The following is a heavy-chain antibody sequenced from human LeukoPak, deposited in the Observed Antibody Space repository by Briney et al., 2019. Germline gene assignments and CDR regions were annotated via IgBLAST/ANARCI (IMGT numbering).Heavy chain of an antibody. V-gene: IGHV3-49*04. CDR2: IRSKAYGGAT. CDR3: TRGTKYYYDSSGYYY. Sequence: GGSLRLSCTASGFTFGDYAMSWVRQAPGKGLEWVGFIRSKAYGGATEYAASVKGRFTISRDDSKSIAYLQMNSLKTEDTAVYYCTRGTKYYYDSSGYYYWGQGTLVTVSS. D-gene: IGHD3-22*01. CDR1: GFTFGDYA. J-gene: IGHJ4*02.